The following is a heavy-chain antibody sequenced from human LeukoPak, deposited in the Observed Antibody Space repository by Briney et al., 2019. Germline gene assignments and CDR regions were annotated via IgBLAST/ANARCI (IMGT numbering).Heavy chain of an antibody. V-gene: IGHV3-23*01. J-gene: IGHJ4*02. Sequence: GGSLRLSCAASGFTFSSYAMSWVRQAPGKGLEWVSGISDSGGSTYYADSVKGRFTISRDNSKNTLYLQMNSLRAEDTAVYYCAKDHPGALYFDNWGQGTLVTVSS. D-gene: IGHD7-27*01. CDR1: GFTFSSYA. CDR2: ISDSGGST. CDR3: AKDHPGALYFDN.